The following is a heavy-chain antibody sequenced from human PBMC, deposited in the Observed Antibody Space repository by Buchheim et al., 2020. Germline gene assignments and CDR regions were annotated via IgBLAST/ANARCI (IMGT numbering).Heavy chain of an antibody. CDR2: IKQDGSDK. V-gene: IGHV3-7*01. J-gene: IGHJ4*02. Sequence: EVQLVESGGGSVQPGGSLRLSCVSSEFTFSYHWMGWVRQAPGKGLEWVAKIKQDGSDKYFVDSLKGRFTISRDNAKKSLYLQMDSLRVEDTAIYYCAKKVTYRADSWGQGTL. CDR1: EFTFSYHW. CDR3: AKKVTYRADS. D-gene: IGHD1-14*01.